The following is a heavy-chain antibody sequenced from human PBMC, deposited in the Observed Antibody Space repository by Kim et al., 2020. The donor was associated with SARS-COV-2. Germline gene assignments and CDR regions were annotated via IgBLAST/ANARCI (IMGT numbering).Heavy chain of an antibody. CDR3: ARLMSATIFGVVIPSHYYYGMDV. Sequence: GGSLRLSCAASGFTFSSYSMNWVRQAPGKGLEWVSSISSSSSYIYYADSVKGRFTISRDNAKNSLYLQMNSLRAEDTAVYYCARLMSATIFGVVIPSHYYYGMDVWAKGPRSPSP. V-gene: IGHV3-21*01. J-gene: IGHJ6*02. CDR2: ISSSSSYI. D-gene: IGHD3-3*01. CDR1: GFTFSSYS.